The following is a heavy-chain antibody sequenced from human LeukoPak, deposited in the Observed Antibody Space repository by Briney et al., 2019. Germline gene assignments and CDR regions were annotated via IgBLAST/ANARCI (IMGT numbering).Heavy chain of an antibody. V-gene: IGHV4-59*08. CDR3: ARLVGATTLFSWFDP. Sequence: SETLSLTCTVSGGSISSYYWSWIRQPPGKGLEWIGYIYYSGSTNYNPSLKSRVTISVDTSKNQFSLKLSSVTAADTAVYYCARLVGATTLFSWFDPWGQGTLVTVSS. J-gene: IGHJ5*02. CDR1: GGSISSYY. CDR2: IYYSGST. D-gene: IGHD1-26*01.